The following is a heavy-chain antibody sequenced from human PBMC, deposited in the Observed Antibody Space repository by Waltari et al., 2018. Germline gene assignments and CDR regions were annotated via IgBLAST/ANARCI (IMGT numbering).Heavy chain of an antibody. V-gene: IGHV3-7*01. CDR2: IKGDGSRK. D-gene: IGHD3-22*01. J-gene: IGHJ3*02. CDR3: ARDDSSSGSYDAFDI. CDR1: GFSFSHYW. Sequence: EVQLVESGGGLVQPGGSLRLSCAASGFSFSHYWMSWVRQAPGKGLEWLADIKGDGSRKYYLDAVRGRFSISRDNTKNSVDLQMNSLRAEDTAVYYCARDDSSSGSYDAFDIWGQGTMVAVSS.